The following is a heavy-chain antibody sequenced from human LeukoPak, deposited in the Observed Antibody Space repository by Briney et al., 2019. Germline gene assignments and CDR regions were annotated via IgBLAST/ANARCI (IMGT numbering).Heavy chain of an antibody. J-gene: IGHJ4*02. CDR2: MSTYNGKT. Sequence: ASVKVSCKASGYTFLTYDITWVRQAPGQGLEWMGWMSTYNGKTNHAQKFQDRLTMTADTSTNTAYMQLTSLKSDDSAVYYCARDLYYYDNSGYPGFDYWGQGTLVTVSS. CDR3: ARDLYYYDNSGYPGFDY. CDR1: GYTFLTYD. D-gene: IGHD3-22*01. V-gene: IGHV1-18*01.